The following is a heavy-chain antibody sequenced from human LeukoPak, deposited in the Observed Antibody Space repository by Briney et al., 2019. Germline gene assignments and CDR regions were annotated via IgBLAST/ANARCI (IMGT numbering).Heavy chain of an antibody. CDR3: AKPGKPGHHYLDY. CDR1: GFTFSGYG. Sequence: GGSLRLSCAASGFTFSGYGMNWVRQAPGKGLEWVAVISSDGDTIFYADSLRGRFTISRDNSKNTLYLQMDSLRVEDTAMYYCAKPGKPGHHYLDYWGQGTLVSVSS. V-gene: IGHV3-30*18. D-gene: IGHD1-14*01. CDR2: ISSDGDTI. J-gene: IGHJ4*02.